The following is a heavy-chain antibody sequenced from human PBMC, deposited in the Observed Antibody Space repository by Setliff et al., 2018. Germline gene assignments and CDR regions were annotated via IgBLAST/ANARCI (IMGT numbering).Heavy chain of an antibody. CDR3: ARSVVVIAYDAFDI. J-gene: IGHJ3*02. CDR2: IYYSGST. CDR1: GGSISSHY. Sequence: SETLSLTCTVSGGSISSHYWSWIRQPPGKGLEWIGYIYYSGSTNYNPSLKSRVTISVDTSKNQFSLKLSSVTAADTAVYYCARSVVVIAYDAFDIWGQGTMVTVSS. D-gene: IGHD2-21*01. V-gene: IGHV4-59*11.